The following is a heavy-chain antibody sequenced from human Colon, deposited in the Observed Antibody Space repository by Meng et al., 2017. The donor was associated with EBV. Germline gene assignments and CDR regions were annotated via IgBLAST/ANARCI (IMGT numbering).Heavy chain of an antibody. Sequence: QVRLGEAGTARVKPQETLYLTCVVSGDSITNHNWWAWVRQPPGKGLEWIGEIPHRGSSAYNPSLKSRVSMSIDKSKNQFSLKLTSVTAADTVVYHCLRGSGGSVWGQGTLVTVSS. CDR2: IPHRGSS. V-gene: IGHV4-4*03. CDR1: GDSITNHNW. J-gene: IGHJ1*01. CDR3: LRGSGGSV. D-gene: IGHD3-10*01.